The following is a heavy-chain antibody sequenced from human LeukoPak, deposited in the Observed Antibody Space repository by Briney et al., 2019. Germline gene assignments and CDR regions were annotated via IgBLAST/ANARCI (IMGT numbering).Heavy chain of an antibody. D-gene: IGHD4-17*01. CDR1: GFTFSSHN. Sequence: GGSLRLSCAASGFTFSSHNMNWVRQAPGKGLEWVSAISGSGGSTYYADSVKGRFTISRDNSKNTLYLQMNSLRAEDTAVYYCAKWVRVTTGDYWGQGTLVTVSS. J-gene: IGHJ4*02. CDR3: AKWVRVTTGDY. CDR2: ISGSGGST. V-gene: IGHV3-23*01.